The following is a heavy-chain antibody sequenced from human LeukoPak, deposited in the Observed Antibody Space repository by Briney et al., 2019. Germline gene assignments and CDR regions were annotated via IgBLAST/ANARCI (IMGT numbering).Heavy chain of an antibody. CDR3: ARVIAVAGMDNDY. J-gene: IGHJ4*02. CDR1: GYTFTGYY. Sequence: ASVKVSCKASGYTFTGYYMHWVRQAPGQGLEWMGWINPNSGGTNYAQKFQGRVTMTRDTSISTAYMELSRLRSDDTAVYCCARVIAVAGMDNDYWGQGTLVTVSS. CDR2: INPNSGGT. V-gene: IGHV1-2*02. D-gene: IGHD6-19*01.